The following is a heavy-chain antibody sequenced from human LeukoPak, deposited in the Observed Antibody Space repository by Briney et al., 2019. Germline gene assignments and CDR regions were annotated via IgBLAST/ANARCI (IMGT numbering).Heavy chain of an antibody. J-gene: IGHJ4*02. V-gene: IGHV4-59*01. CDR3: ARGGSYHGY. CDR2: IYYSGTT. D-gene: IGHD1-26*01. CDR1: GDSISGYY. Sequence: SETLSLTCTVSGDSISGYYWTWIRQPPGKGLEWIGYIYYSGTTDYNPPLKSRVTISVDTSKSQFSLKLSSVSAADTAIYYCARGGSYHGYWGQGTLVTVSS.